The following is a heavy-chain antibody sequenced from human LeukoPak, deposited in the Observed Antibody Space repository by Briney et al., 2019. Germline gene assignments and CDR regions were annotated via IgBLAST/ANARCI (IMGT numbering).Heavy chain of an antibody. CDR3: ARRYFDY. CDR2: IKQDGSEK. V-gene: IGHV3-7*01. CDR1: GFTFGDTW. J-gene: IGHJ4*02. Sequence: GGSLRLSCEASGFTFGDTWMNWVRQPPGQGPEWVANIKQDGSEKYYVDSVKGRFTISRDNAKNSLYLQMNSLRAEDTAVYYCARRYFDYWGQGTLVTVSS.